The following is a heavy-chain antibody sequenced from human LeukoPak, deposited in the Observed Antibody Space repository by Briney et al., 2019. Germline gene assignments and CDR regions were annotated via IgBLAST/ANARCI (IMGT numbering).Heavy chain of an antibody. Sequence: GGSLRLSCAASGFTFSSYSMNWVRQAPGKGLEWVSSISSSSSYIYYADSVKGRFTISRDNAKNSLYLQMNSLRAEDTAVYYCARDRPPSGGYYYYYMDVWGKGTTVTVSS. CDR2: ISSSSSYI. J-gene: IGHJ6*03. D-gene: IGHD6-6*01. CDR1: GFTFSSYS. CDR3: ARDRPPSGGYYYYYMDV. V-gene: IGHV3-21*01.